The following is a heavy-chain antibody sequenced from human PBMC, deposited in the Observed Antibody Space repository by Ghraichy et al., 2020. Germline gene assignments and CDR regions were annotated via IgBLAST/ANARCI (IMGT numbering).Heavy chain of an antibody. CDR1: GFTFSRYG. D-gene: IGHD3-10*01. V-gene: IGHV3-7*01. J-gene: IGHJ6*02. CDR3: ARDYYGSGSWWEYYCIDV. Sequence: GGSLRLSCAASGFTFSRYGMSWVRQAPGKGLEWVANIKEDGSEKYYVDSVKGRFTISRDNAKNSLYLQMNSLRAEDTAVYYCARDYYGSGSWWEYYCIDVWGQGTPVTVSS. CDR2: IKEDGSEK.